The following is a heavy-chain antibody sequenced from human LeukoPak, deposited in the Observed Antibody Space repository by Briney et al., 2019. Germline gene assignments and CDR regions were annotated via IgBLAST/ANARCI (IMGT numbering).Heavy chain of an antibody. V-gene: IGHV3-53*01. CDR1: GFTVSSNY. J-gene: IGHJ3*02. Sequence: PGGSLRLSCAASGFTVSSNYMSWVRQAPGKGLEWVSVIYSGGSTYYADSVKGRFTISRDNSKNTLYLQMSSLRAEDTAVYYCARAGSGSYSGTFDIWGQGTMVTVSS. CDR2: IYSGGST. D-gene: IGHD1-26*01. CDR3: ARAGSGSYSGTFDI.